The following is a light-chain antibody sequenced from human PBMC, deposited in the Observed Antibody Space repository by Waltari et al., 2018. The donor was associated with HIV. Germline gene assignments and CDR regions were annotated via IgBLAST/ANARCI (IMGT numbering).Light chain of an antibody. CDR2: DNN. CDR1: SSNIGNNY. CDR3: GTWDSSLSAGGV. Sequence: SVLTQPTSVSAAPGQQVTIPCSGTSSNIGNNYVSWYQQLPGTAPKPLIYDNNKRPSGIPDRFSGSKSGTSATLGITGLQTGDEADYYCGTWDSSLSAGGVFGGGTKLTVL. J-gene: IGLJ2*01. V-gene: IGLV1-51*01.